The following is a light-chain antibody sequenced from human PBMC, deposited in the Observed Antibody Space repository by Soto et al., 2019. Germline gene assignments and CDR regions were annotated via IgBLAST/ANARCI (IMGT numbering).Light chain of an antibody. CDR3: QQYNNWPPWT. J-gene: IGKJ1*01. Sequence: ILMTQSPATLSVSPGERATLSCRASQSVSNNLAWYQQKPGQAPRLLIYDASTRATGIPARFSGSGSGTELNLTISGLQSEDFAVYYCQQYNNWPPWTFGQGTKVEIK. CDR1: QSVSNN. CDR2: DAS. V-gene: IGKV3-15*01.